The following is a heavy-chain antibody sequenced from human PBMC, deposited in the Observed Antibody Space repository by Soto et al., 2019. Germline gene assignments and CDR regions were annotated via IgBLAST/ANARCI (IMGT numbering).Heavy chain of an antibody. J-gene: IGHJ3*02. CDR2: ISYDGSNK. D-gene: IGHD3-9*01. V-gene: IGHV3-30-3*01. Sequence: LRLSCASPAFIFSSYAVHWVRQAPGKGLEWVAVISYDGSNKYYADSVKGRFTISRDNSKNTLYLQLNSLRAEDTAVYYCARVRYYDILTGYYNAFDIWGQGTMVTVSS. CDR3: ARVRYYDILTGYYNAFDI. CDR1: AFIFSSYA.